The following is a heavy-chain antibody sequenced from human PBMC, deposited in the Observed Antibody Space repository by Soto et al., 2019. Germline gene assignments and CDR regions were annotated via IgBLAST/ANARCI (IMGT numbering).Heavy chain of an antibody. D-gene: IGHD1-20*01. Sequence: FTFSSYPMHWVRQAPGKGLEWVTVISYDGGNQYYADSVKGRFTISRDNSKDTLYLQMHSLRSDDTAVYFCARGPITQTSFIDHWGQGTLVTVSS. J-gene: IGHJ4*02. CDR2: ISYDGGNQ. CDR3: ARGPITQTSFIDH. V-gene: IGHV3-30-3*01. CDR1: FTFSSYP.